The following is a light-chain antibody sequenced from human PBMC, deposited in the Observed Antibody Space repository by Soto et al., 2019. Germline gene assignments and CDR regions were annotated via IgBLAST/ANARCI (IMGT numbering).Light chain of an antibody. CDR2: DVS. CDR3: SSYTSSNTLVV. J-gene: IGLJ2*01. Sequence: QSVLTQPASVSGSPGQSITISCTGTSSDVGGYDYVSWYQQHPGKAPKLMIYDVSNRPSGVSNRFSGSKSGNTASLTISGLQAEDAADYYCSSYTSSNTLVVFGGGTQLTVL. V-gene: IGLV2-14*03. CDR1: SSDVGGYDY.